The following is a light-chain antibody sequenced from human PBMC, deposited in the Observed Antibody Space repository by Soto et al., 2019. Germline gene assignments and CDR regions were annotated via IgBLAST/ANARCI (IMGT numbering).Light chain of an antibody. CDR2: GAS. CDR1: QSVSSN. V-gene: IGKV3-15*01. Sequence: IGLKQSPGTLSLTIGERATLSCRASQSVSSNLAWYQQKPGQAPRLLIYGASTRATGIPARFSGSGSGTEFTLTISSLQSEDFAVYYCQQYNNWPPIPFGQGTRPAI. CDR3: QQYNNWPPIP. J-gene: IGKJ5*01.